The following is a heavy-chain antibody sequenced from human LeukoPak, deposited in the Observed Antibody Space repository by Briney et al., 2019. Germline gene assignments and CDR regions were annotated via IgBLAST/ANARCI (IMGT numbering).Heavy chain of an antibody. Sequence: ASVKVSCKAFGYTFTSNYMHWVRQAPGQGPEWMGVISPSGGSTTYAQKFQGRVTLTRDMSTSTDYLELSSLRSEDTAVYYCARGSTARYYYDTSGYYHGALDYWGQGTLVTVSS. CDR2: ISPSGGST. D-gene: IGHD3-22*01. J-gene: IGHJ4*02. CDR3: ARGSTARYYYDTSGYYHGALDY. V-gene: IGHV1-46*01. CDR1: GYTFTSNY.